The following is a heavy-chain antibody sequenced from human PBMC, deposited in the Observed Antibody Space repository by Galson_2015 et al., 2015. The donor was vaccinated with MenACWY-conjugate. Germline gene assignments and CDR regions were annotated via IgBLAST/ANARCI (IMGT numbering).Heavy chain of an antibody. D-gene: IGHD1-26*01. Sequence: ASLSLTCPVSAGSITSYYWNWIRQPPGEGLEWIGYVHNTGSTSYRPSLRSQVTMTVDTSNSHFSLKLSSVTSADTAVYYCARWEASLYAFDFWGRGTMVTVSS. CDR2: VHNTGST. J-gene: IGHJ3*01. CDR3: ARWEASLYAFDF. CDR1: AGSITSYY. V-gene: IGHV4-59*01.